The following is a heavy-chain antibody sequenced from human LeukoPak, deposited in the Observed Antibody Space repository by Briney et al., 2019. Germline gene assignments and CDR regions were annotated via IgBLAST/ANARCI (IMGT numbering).Heavy chain of an antibody. V-gene: IGHV3-7*03. CDR3: TTDTWYSAGH. Sequence: GGSLRLSCTASGFIFSGSWMAWIRQAPGKGLEWVAIIKKDGSEKYYVDSMKGRFTISRDNAKNSLFLQMNSLRVEDTAIYYCTTDTWYSAGHWGQGTLVTVSS. CDR1: GFIFSGSW. CDR2: IKKDGSEK. D-gene: IGHD2-15*01. J-gene: IGHJ4*02.